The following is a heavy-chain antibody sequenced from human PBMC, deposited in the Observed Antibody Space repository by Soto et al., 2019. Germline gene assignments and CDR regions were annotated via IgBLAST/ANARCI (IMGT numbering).Heavy chain of an antibody. CDR2: MNPGSGKT. CDR3: ARMASFGTLNWFDP. D-gene: IGHD3-16*01. V-gene: IGHV1-8*02. J-gene: IGHJ5*02. CDR1: GYTFINYD. Sequence: QVQLVQSGAEVKEPGASVRVSCKASGYTFINYDISWVRQATAQGLAWMGWMNPGSGKTGYTNKFQGRVNMTRDASTSTAHLEQSSLTSEDTAVYYCARMASFGTLNWFDPWGQGTLVTVSS.